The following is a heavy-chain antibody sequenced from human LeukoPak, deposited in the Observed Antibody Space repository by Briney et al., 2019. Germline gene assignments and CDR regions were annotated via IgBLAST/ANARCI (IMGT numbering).Heavy chain of an antibody. D-gene: IGHD5-18*01. J-gene: IGHJ4*02. CDR2: IIPILGIA. CDR3: ARDRLVGYGYGGHYFDY. Sequence: ASVKVSCKASGGTFSSYAISWVRQAPGQGLEWMGRIIPILGIANYAQKFQGRVTITADKSTSTAYMELSSLRSEDTAVYYCARDRLVGYGYGGHYFDYWGQGTLVTVSS. V-gene: IGHV1-69*04. CDR1: GGTFSSYA.